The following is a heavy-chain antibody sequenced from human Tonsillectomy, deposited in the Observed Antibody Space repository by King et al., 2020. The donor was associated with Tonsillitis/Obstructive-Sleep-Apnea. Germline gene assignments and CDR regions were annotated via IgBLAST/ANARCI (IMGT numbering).Heavy chain of an antibody. CDR2: INSDGSST. CDR3: ARDLCLGGCYYYMDV. Sequence: VQLVESGGGLVQPGGSLRLSCAASGFTFSTYWMHWVRQTPGKGLVWVSRINSDGSSTSYADSVKGSFTISRDNAKNTLYLQMNGLRAEDTAVYYCARDLCLGGCYYYMDVWGKGTTVTVSS. V-gene: IGHV3-74*01. D-gene: IGHD2-15*01. J-gene: IGHJ6*03. CDR1: GFTFSTYW.